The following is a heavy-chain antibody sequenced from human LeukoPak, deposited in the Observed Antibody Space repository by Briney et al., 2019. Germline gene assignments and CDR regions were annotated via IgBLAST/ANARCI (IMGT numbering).Heavy chain of an antibody. Sequence: ETLSLTCAVYGGSFSGYYWSWIRQPPGKGLEWIGEINHSGSTNYNPSLKSRVTISVDTSKNQFSLKLSSVTAADTAVYYCARWQQLVSFDYWGQGTLVTVSS. CDR1: GGSFSGYY. CDR2: INHSGST. CDR3: ARWQQLVSFDY. D-gene: IGHD6-13*01. V-gene: IGHV4-34*01. J-gene: IGHJ4*02.